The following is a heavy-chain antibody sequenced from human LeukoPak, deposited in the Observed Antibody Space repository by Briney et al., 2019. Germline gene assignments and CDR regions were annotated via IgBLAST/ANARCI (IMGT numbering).Heavy chain of an antibody. CDR1: GYTFTSYG. D-gene: IGHD5-24*01. J-gene: IGHJ4*02. Sequence: ASVKVSCKASGYTFTSYGISWVRQAPGQGLEWMGWISAYNGNTNYAQKFQGRVTMTTDPSTSTAYMDLRSLRSDDTAVYFCAAGEVGQLFDYWGQGTLVTVSS. CDR2: ISAYNGNT. CDR3: AAGEVGQLFDY. V-gene: IGHV1-18*01.